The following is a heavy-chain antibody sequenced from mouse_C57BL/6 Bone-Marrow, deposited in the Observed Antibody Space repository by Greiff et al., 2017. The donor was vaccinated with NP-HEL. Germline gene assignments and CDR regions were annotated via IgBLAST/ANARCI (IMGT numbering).Heavy chain of an antibody. CDR1: GYSFTGYY. CDR3: AKGDYDAHDY. J-gene: IGHJ2*01. D-gene: IGHD2-4*01. V-gene: IGHV1-42*01. Sequence: VQLQQSGPELVKPGASVKISCKASGYSFTGYYMNWVKQSPEKSLEWIGEIHPSTGGTTYNQKFKAKATLTVDKSSSTAYMQLKSPTSEDSAVYYCAKGDYDAHDYWGQGTTLTVSS. CDR2: IHPSTGGT.